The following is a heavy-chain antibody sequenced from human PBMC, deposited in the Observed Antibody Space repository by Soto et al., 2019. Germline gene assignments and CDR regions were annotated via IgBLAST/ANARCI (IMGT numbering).Heavy chain of an antibody. V-gene: IGHV1-18*01. CDR2: ISAYNGNT. CDR1: GYTFTSYG. D-gene: IGHD3-22*01. Sequence: ASVKVSCKASGYTFTSYGISWVRQAPGQGLEWMGWISAYNGNTNYAQKLQGRVTMTTDTSTSTAYMELRSLRSDDTAVYYCAREQYYYDSSGYPDYWGQGTLVTVSS. J-gene: IGHJ4*02. CDR3: AREQYYYDSSGYPDY.